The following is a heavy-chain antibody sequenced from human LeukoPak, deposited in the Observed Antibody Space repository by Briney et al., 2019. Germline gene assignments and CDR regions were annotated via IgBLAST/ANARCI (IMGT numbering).Heavy chain of an antibody. CDR1: GFTSSSYS. CDR2: ISSSSSTI. CDR3: ARSVTIFGAEIDY. V-gene: IGHV3-48*04. D-gene: IGHD3-3*01. Sequence: GSLRLSCAASGFTSSSYSMNWVRQAPGKGLEWVSYISSSSSTIYYADSVKGRFTISRDNAKNSLYLQMNSLRAEDTAVYYCARSVTIFGAEIDYWGQGTLVTVSS. J-gene: IGHJ4*02.